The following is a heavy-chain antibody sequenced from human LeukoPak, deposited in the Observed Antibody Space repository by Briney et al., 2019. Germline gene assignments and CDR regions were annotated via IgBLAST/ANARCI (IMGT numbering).Heavy chain of an antibody. CDR2: IYGADTI. CDR3: ARGARGAYFDY. D-gene: IGHD4/OR15-4a*01. CDR1: GFTISSSY. V-gene: IGHV3-66*01. Sequence: PGGSLRLSCAASGFTISSSYMSWVRQVPGKGLEWVSCIYGADTIYYAGFVKDRFTISRDSNRNILYLQMNSLRADDTAVYYCARGARGAYFDYWGQGTLVTVSS. J-gene: IGHJ4*02.